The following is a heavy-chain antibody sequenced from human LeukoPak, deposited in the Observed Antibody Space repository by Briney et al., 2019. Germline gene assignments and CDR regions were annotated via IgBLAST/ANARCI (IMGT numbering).Heavy chain of an antibody. Sequence: SETLSLTCIVSGGSISSYYWSWIRQPAGKGLEWIGRIYNGGNTNYNPSLKSRVTMSVDTSKNQFSLRLSSVTAADTAVYYCARHREDIVVVPFDYWGQGTLVTVPS. CDR3: ARHREDIVVVPFDY. V-gene: IGHV4-4*07. D-gene: IGHD2-2*01. CDR2: IYNGGNT. CDR1: GGSISSYY. J-gene: IGHJ4*02.